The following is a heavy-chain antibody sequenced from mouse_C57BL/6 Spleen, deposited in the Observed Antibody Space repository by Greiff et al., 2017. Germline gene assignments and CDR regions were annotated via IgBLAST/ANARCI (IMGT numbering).Heavy chain of an antibody. CDR3: RRSDDGYYSFDV. CDR2: INPSSGYT. CDR1: GYTFTSYW. J-gene: IGHJ1*03. V-gene: IGHV1-7*01. Sequence: VQLQQSGAELAKPGASVKLSCKASGYTFTSYWMPWVKQRPGQGLEWIGYINPSSGYTKYHQKFKDTATLTADNSSSTAYMQLSSLTYEDSAVXYGRRSDDGYYSFDVWGTGTTVTVSS. D-gene: IGHD2-3*01.